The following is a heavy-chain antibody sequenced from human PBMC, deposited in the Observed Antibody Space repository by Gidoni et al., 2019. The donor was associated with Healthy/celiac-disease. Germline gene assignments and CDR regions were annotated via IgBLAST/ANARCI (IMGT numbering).Heavy chain of an antibody. J-gene: IGHJ3*02. CDR1: GFTFGDYA. Sequence: EVQLVESGGGLVQPGRSLRLSCTASGFTFGDYAMSWVRQAPGKGLEWVGFIRSKAYGGTTEYAASVKGRFTISRDDSKSIAYLQMNSLKTEDTAVYYCTRKVETWGYGDRDAFDIWGQGTMVTVSS. D-gene: IGHD4-17*01. V-gene: IGHV3-49*04. CDR2: IRSKAYGGTT. CDR3: TRKVETWGYGDRDAFDI.